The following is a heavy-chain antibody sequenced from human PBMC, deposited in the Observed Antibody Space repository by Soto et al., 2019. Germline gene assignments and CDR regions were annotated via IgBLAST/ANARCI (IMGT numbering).Heavy chain of an antibody. D-gene: IGHD1-26*01. CDR1: GGSFIGYY. J-gene: IGHJ6*02. CDR3: AREGIFSGSYPYYYYGMDA. CDR2: INHSGST. V-gene: IGHV4-34*01. Sequence: SETLSLTCAVYGGSFIGYYCSFIRHPPFKWLEWIGEINHSGSTNYNPSLKSRVTISVDTSKNQFSLKLSSVTAADTAVYYCAREGIFSGSYPYYYYGMDAWGQGTTVTVSS.